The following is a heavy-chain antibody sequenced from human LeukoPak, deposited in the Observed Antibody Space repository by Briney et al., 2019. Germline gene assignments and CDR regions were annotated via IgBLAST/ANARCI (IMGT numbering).Heavy chain of an antibody. CDR3: ARGLESGYYYYYYYMDV. CDR1: GYTFTSYD. CDR2: MNPNSANT. V-gene: IGHV1-8*01. D-gene: IGHD5-18*01. J-gene: IGHJ6*03. Sequence: AASVKVSCKASGYTFTSYDINWVRQATGQGLEWMGWMNPNSANTGYAQKFQGRVTMTRNTSISTAYMELSSLRSEDTAVYYCARGLESGYYYYYYYMDVWGKGTTVTVSS.